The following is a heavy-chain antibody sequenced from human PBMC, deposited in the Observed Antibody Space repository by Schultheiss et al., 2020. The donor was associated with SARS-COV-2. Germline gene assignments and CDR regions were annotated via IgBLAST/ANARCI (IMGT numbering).Heavy chain of an antibody. CDR1: GGSISSGGYY. J-gene: IGHJ6*02. Sequence: SETLSLTCTVSGGSISSGGYYWSWIRQHPGKGLEWIGYIYYSGSTYYNPSLKSRVTISVDTSKNQFSLKLSSVTAADTAVYYCARLPPPLPYYYYGMDVWGQGTTVTVSS. CDR3: ARLPPPLPYYYYGMDV. CDR2: IYYSGST. D-gene: IGHD5/OR15-5a*01. V-gene: IGHV4-31*03.